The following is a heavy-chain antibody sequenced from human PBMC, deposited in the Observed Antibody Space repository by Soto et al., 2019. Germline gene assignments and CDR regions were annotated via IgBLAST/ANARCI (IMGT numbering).Heavy chain of an antibody. V-gene: IGHV4-31*03. J-gene: IGHJ3*02. Sequence: LSLTCTVSGGSISSGGYYWSWIRQHPGKGLEWIGYIYYSGSTYYNPSLKSRVTISVDTSKNQFSLKLSSVTAADTAVYYCARGGYYDSSGYPDAFDIWGQGTMVT. CDR1: GGSISSGGYY. CDR2: IYYSGST. CDR3: ARGGYYDSSGYPDAFDI. D-gene: IGHD3-22*01.